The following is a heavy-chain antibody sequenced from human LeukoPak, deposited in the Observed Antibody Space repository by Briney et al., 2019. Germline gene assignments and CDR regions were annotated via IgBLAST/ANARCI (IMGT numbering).Heavy chain of an antibody. CDR1: GGSISSGGYY. Sequence: PSETLSLTCIASGGSISSGGYYWSWIRQHPGKGLEWIGYIYYSGSTYYNPSLKSRVTISVDTSKNQFSLKVSSVTAADTAVYYCARDLYGSGIWGQGTLVTVSS. D-gene: IGHD3-10*01. CDR3: ARDLYGSGI. J-gene: IGHJ4*02. V-gene: IGHV4-31*03. CDR2: IYYSGST.